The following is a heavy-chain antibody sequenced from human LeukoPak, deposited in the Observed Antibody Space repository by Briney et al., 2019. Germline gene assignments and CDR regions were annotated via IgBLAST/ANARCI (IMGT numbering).Heavy chain of an antibody. CDR1: GFTFSNYA. CDR3: AKDRGSMGPNHFDY. CDR2: ISGSGGST. D-gene: IGHD1-26*01. Sequence: GGSLRLSCAASGFTFSNYAMTWVRQAPGKGLEWVSGISGSGGSTFYADSVKGRFTISRDNSNNSLCLQMNSLRAEDTAVYYCAKDRGSMGPNHFDYWGQGTLVTVSS. J-gene: IGHJ4*02. V-gene: IGHV3-23*01.